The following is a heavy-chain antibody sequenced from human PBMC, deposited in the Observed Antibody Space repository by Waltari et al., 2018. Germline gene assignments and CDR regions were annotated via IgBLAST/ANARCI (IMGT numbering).Heavy chain of an antibody. CDR1: GGTFSSYA. CDR3: ARGGIAAAGTRALDY. J-gene: IGHJ4*02. V-gene: IGHV1-69*01. D-gene: IGHD6-13*01. CDR2: SIPIFGTA. Sequence: QVQLVQSGAEVKKPGSSVQVSCKASGGTFSSYAISWVRQAPGQGLEWMGGSIPIFGTANYAQKCQGRVTITADESTSTAYMELSSLRSEDTAVYYCARGGIAAAGTRALDYWGQGTLVTVSS.